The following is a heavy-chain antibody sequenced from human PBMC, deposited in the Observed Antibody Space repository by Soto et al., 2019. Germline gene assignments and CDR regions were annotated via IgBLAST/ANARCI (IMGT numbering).Heavy chain of an antibody. V-gene: IGHV3-23*01. Sequence: GGSLRLSCVASAITFGSRAMSWVRQTLGEGLEWVSTITDTGGDTKYADSVRGRFTMSRDNSKKTLYLQINSLRVEDSALYYCAGGSTDSYPGSRIFDFWGRGTLVNVSS. J-gene: IGHJ4*02. CDR1: AITFGSRA. CDR3: AGGSTDSYPGSRIFDF. D-gene: IGHD3-10*01. CDR2: ITDTGGDT.